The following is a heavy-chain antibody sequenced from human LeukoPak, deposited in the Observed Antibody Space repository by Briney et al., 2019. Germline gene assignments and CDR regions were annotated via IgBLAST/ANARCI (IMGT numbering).Heavy chain of an antibody. CDR1: GFTFSSYA. J-gene: IGHJ4*02. D-gene: IGHD3-10*01. Sequence: GGSLRLSCAASGFTFSSYAMSWVRQAPGKGLEWVSTFSGSGGNTYYADSVKGRFTISRDNSKNTLYLQMNSLRTEDTAVYFCAKDRLEFYGSARYYFDSWGQGSLVTVSS. V-gene: IGHV3-23*01. CDR2: FSGSGGNT. CDR3: AKDRLEFYGSARYYFDS.